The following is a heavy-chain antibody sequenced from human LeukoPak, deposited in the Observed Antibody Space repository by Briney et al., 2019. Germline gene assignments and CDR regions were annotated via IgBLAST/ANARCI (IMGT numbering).Heavy chain of an antibody. D-gene: IGHD2-2*01. J-gene: IGHJ4*02. CDR1: GGTFSSYT. CDR3: ARDRCSSTSCYFEWDY. CDR2: IIPILGIA. Sequence: GASVKVSCKASGGTFSSYTISWVRQAPGQGLEWMGRIIPILGIANYAQKFQGRVTITADKSTSTAYMELSSLRSEDTAVYYCARDRCSSTSCYFEWDYWGQGTQVTVSS. V-gene: IGHV1-69*04.